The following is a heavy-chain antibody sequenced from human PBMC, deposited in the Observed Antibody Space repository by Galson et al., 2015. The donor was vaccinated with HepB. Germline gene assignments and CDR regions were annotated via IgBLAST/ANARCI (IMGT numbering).Heavy chain of an antibody. CDR1: GGTFSSYA. V-gene: IGHV1-69*13. CDR2: IIPIFGTA. CDR3: ARDTRGCYMNWFDP. D-gene: IGHD1-26*01. Sequence: SVKVSCKASGGTFSSYAISWVRQAPGQGLEWMGGIIPIFGTANYAQKFQGRVTITADESTSTAYMELSSLRSEDTAVYYCARDTRGCYMNWFDPWGQGTLVTVSS. J-gene: IGHJ5*02.